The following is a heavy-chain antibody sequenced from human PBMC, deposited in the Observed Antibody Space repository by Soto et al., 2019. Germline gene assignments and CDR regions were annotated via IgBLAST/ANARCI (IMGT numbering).Heavy chain of an antibody. V-gene: IGHV5-51*01. D-gene: IGHD3-9*01. J-gene: IGHJ4*02. CDR1: GYSFTSYW. CDR3: ARQDILTGYYYY. Sequence: PGAALKISWKGSGYSFTSYWIGWVRQMPGKGLEWMGIIYPGDSDTRYSPSFQGQVTISADKSISTAYLQWSSLKASDTAMYYCARQDILTGYYYYWGQGTLLTVSS. CDR2: IYPGDSDT.